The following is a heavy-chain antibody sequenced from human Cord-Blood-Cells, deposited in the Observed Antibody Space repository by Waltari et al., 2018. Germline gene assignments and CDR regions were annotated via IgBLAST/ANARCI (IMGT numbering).Heavy chain of an antibody. Sequence: QVQLVQYGAEVKKPGASVNVSCKAFGYPFTSYGINWLRQAPGQGLEWMGWISTYNGNTNYAQKLQGRVTMTTDTSTSTAYMELRSLRSDDTAVYYCARDRSKDIVVVPAAYWYFDLWGRGTLVTVSS. CDR1: GYPFTSYG. J-gene: IGHJ2*01. D-gene: IGHD2-2*01. CDR3: ARDRSKDIVVVPAAYWYFDL. V-gene: IGHV1-18*04. CDR2: ISTYNGNT.